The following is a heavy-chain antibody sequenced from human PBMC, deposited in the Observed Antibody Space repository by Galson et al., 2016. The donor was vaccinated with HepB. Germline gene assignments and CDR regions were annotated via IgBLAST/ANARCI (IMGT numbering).Heavy chain of an antibody. CDR3: AKDRGTARTFDC. J-gene: IGHJ4*02. Sequence: SLRLSCAACGLTSSGYAMSWVRQSPGKGLEWVSGITGSADDTYYADSVKGRFVISRDNSKRTLYLQMNSLRAEDTAVYYCAKDRGTARTFDCWGQGTLVTVSS. CDR2: ITGSADDT. CDR1: GLTSSGYA. D-gene: IGHD6-6*01. V-gene: IGHV3-23*01.